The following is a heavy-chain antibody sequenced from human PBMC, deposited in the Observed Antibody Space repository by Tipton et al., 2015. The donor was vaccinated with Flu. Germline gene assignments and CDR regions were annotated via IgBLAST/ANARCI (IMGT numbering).Heavy chain of an antibody. J-gene: IGHJ6*03. CDR3: ARDRSYGDSHYYYYYMDV. Sequence: SLRLSCAASGFTFSSYAMHWVRQAPGKGLEYVSAISSNGGSTYYANSVKGRFTISRDNSKNTLYLQMGSLRAEDMAVYYCARDRSYGDSHYYYYYMDVWGKGTTVTVSS. CDR1: GFTFSSYA. V-gene: IGHV3-64*01. CDR2: ISSNGGST. D-gene: IGHD4-17*01.